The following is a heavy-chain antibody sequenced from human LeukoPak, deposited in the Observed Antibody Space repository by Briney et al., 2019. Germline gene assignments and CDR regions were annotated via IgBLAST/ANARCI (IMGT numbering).Heavy chain of an antibody. Sequence: SETLSLTCTVSGGFISSYYWSWIRQPPGKGLEWIGYIYYSGSTNYNSSLKSRVTIPVDTSKNQFSLKLSSVTAADTAVYYCASGPGSYYYDSSGYPDAFDIWGQGTMVTVSS. CDR3: ASGPGSYYYDSSGYPDAFDI. V-gene: IGHV4-59*01. D-gene: IGHD3-22*01. CDR1: GGFISSYY. CDR2: IYYSGST. J-gene: IGHJ3*02.